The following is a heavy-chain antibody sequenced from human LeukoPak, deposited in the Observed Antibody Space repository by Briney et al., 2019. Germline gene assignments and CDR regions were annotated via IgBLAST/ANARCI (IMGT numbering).Heavy chain of an antibody. CDR3: ARRYYDSSPIDP. Sequence: SETLSLTCAVSGGSISSSNWWSWVRQPPGKGLEWIGEIYRSGSPNYNPSLKSRVTISVDKSKNQFSLKLSSVTAADTAVYYCARRYYDSSPIDPWGQGTLVTVSS. J-gene: IGHJ5*02. CDR1: GGSISSSNW. D-gene: IGHD3-22*01. CDR2: IYRSGSP. V-gene: IGHV4-4*02.